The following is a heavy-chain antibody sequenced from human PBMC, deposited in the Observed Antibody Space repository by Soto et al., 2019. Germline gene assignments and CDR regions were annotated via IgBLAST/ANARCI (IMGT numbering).Heavy chain of an antibody. J-gene: IGHJ3*02. CDR1: GFTFSSCS. V-gene: IGHV3-48*01. CDR3: ARYIVVVPAAPDAFDI. Sequence: PGGSLRLSCAASGFTFSSCSMNWVRQAPGKGLEWVSYISSSSSTIYYADSVKGRFTISRDNAKNSLYLQMDSLRAEDTAVYYCARYIVVVPAAPDAFDIWGQGTMVTVSS. D-gene: IGHD2-2*01. CDR2: ISSSSSTI.